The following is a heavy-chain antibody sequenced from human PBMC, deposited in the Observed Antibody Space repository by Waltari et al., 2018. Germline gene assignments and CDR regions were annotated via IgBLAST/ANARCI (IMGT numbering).Heavy chain of an antibody. J-gene: IGHJ4*02. V-gene: IGHV3-23*01. CDR2: ISGSGGST. CDR3: AKAASGLAWGL. Sequence: EVQLLESGGGLVKPGKSLRVSCAASGFTFSSYAMSWVRQAPGKGLEWVSTISGSGGSTYYADSVKGRFTISRDNSKNTLYLQMNSLRAEDTDVYYCAKAASGLAWGLWGQGTLVTVSS. CDR1: GFTFSSYA. D-gene: IGHD3-16*01.